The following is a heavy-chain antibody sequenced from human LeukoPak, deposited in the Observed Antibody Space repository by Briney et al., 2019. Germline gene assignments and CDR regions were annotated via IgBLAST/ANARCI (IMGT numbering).Heavy chain of an antibody. V-gene: IGHV3-30*02. CDR3: AKDIAAAGTPEAFDI. Sequence: GRSLRLSCAASGFTFSSYGMHWVRQAPGKGLEWVAFIRYDGSNKYYADSVKGRFTISRDNSKNTLYLQMNSLRAEDTAVYYCAKDIAAAGTPEAFDIWGQGTMVTVSS. J-gene: IGHJ3*02. CDR1: GFTFSSYG. CDR2: IRYDGSNK. D-gene: IGHD6-13*01.